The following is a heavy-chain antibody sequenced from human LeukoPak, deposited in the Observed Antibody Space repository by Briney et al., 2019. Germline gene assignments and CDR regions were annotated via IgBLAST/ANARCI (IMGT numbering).Heavy chain of an antibody. J-gene: IGHJ4*02. CDR3: ARLRIGEPFDY. Sequence: PSETLSLTCTVSGDSISSSNYYWGWIRRHPGKGLEYIGSIYYSGSTYYNPSLKSRVTISVDTSKNQFSLYLSSVTAADAAVYYCARLRIGEPFDYWGQGTLVTVSS. CDR2: IYYSGST. D-gene: IGHD3-10*01. CDR1: GDSISSSNYY. V-gene: IGHV4-39*01.